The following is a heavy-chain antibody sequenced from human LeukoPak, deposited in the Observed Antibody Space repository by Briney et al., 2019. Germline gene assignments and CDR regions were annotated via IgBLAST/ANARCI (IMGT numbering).Heavy chain of an antibody. J-gene: IGHJ4*02. CDR1: GYTFTDYY. CDR3: ARITGTTFGFSDY. CDR2: INPNRGGT. D-gene: IGHD3-16*01. V-gene: IGHV1-2*02. Sequence: ASVKVSCKASGYTFTDYYMHWVRQAPGQGLEWMGWINPNRGGTNYAQKFQGRVTMTRDTSISTAYMELSRLRSDDTAVYYCARITGTTFGFSDYWGQGTLVTVSS.